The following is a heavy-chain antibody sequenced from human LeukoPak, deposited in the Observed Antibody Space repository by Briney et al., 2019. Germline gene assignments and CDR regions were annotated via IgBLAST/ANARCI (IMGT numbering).Heavy chain of an antibody. CDR3: AKGAPMVPFQY. CDR1: GFNFSSYG. D-gene: IGHD4/OR15-4a*01. Sequence: RGSLLLSCAAPGFNFSSYGMHWVRQAPGKGLDWVAFIRYDGTNKYYADSVKGRFTISRHNSKNTLYLQLNSLRPEDTAVYYCAKGAPMVPFQYWGQGTLVSVSS. V-gene: IGHV3-30*02. J-gene: IGHJ4*02. CDR2: IRYDGTNK.